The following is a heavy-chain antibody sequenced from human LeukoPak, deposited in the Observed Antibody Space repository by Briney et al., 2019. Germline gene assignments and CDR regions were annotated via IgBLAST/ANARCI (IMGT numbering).Heavy chain of an antibody. J-gene: IGHJ6*02. CDR2: FDPEDGET. CDR1: GYTLTELS. CDR3: ATDPGTMVRGVSYGIDV. D-gene: IGHD3-10*01. V-gene: IGHV1-24*01. Sequence: ASVKVSCKVSGYTLTELSMHWVRQAPGKGLEWMGGFDPEDGETIYAQKFQGRVTMTEDTSTDTAYMELSSLRSEDTAVYYCATDPGTMVRGVSYGIDVWGQGTTVTVSS.